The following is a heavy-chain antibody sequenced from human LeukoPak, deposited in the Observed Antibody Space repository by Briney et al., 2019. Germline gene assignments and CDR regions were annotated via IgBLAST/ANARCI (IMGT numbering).Heavy chain of an antibody. CDR2: IYYSGST. Sequence: SETLSLTCTVSGGSISSGDYYWSWIRQPPGTGLEWIGYIYYSGSTYYNPSLKSRVTISVDTSKNQFSLKLTPVTAADTAVYYCARSGYSSSWYSPHWGQGTLVTVSS. D-gene: IGHD6-13*01. CDR3: ARSGYSSSWYSPH. J-gene: IGHJ1*01. V-gene: IGHV4-30-4*02. CDR1: GGSISSGDYY.